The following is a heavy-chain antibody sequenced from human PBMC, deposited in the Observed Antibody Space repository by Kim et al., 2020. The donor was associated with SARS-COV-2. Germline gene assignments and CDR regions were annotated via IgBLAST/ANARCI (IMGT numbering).Heavy chain of an antibody. CDR3: ARDLSVTMVRGVTEPEPPTFDY. CDR1: GFTFSSYA. CDR2: ISYDGSNK. Sequence: GGSLRLSCAASGFTFSSYAMHWVRQAPGKGLEWVAVISYDGSNKYYADSVKGRFTISRDNSKNTLYLQMNSLRAEDTAVYYCARDLSVTMVRGVTEPEPPTFDYWGQGTLVTVSS. D-gene: IGHD3-10*01. J-gene: IGHJ4*02. V-gene: IGHV3-30*04.